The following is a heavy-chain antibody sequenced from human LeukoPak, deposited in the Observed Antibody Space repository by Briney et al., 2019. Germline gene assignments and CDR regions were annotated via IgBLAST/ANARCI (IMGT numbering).Heavy chain of an antibody. D-gene: IGHD5-12*01. J-gene: IGHJ4*02. CDR2: ISDGGDRT. CDR3: ARKGGYSGYDWVPTVDY. V-gene: IGHV3-23*01. CDR1: GFTFSHFD. Sequence: QPGGSLRLSCAASGFTFSHFDMSWVRQAPGKGLEWVSAISDGGDRTYYADSVKGRFTISRDNSKNTLYLQMNSLRAEDTAVYYCARKGGYSGYDWVPTVDYWGQGTLVTVSS.